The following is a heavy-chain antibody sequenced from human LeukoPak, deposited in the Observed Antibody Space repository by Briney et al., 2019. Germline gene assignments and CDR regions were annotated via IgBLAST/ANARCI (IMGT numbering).Heavy chain of an antibody. J-gene: IGHJ4*02. Sequence: PGGSLRLSCAASGFTFSSYWMHWVRHAPGKGLLWVSRINSDGSSTSYAVSVKGRFTISRDNAKNTLYLQMNSLRGEDKAVYYCARGTTVTTYWGQGTLVTVSS. CDR2: INSDGSST. CDR3: ARGTTVTTY. D-gene: IGHD4-17*01. V-gene: IGHV3-74*01. CDR1: GFTFSSYW.